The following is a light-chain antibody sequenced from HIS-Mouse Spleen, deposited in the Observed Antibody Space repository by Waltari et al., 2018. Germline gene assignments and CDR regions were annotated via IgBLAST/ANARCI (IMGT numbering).Light chain of an antibody. V-gene: IGLV3-10*01. Sequence: SYELTQPPSVSVSPGQTARITCSGDALPKKYAYWYQQKSGQAPVLVVYADSKRPSGIPGRVSGSSAGTMATLTISGAQVEDEADYYCYSTDSSGNHRVFGGGTKLTVL. CDR3: YSTDSSGNHRV. J-gene: IGLJ2*01. CDR2: ADS. CDR1: ALPKKY.